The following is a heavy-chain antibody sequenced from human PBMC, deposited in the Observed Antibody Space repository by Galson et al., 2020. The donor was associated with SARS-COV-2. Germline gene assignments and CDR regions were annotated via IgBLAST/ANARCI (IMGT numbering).Heavy chain of an antibody. CDR1: GYTFDNHA. CDR3: AREGRSTVTNNWFDA. J-gene: IGHJ5*02. V-gene: IGHV1-18*01. CDR2: ISVYNGYT. D-gene: IGHD4-4*01. Sequence: ASVKVSCKASGYTFDNHALNWVRQAPGQGLEWMGWISVYNGYTNYAQKFQGRVTMTTDTSTSTAYMELTSLRSDDTAVYFCAREGRSTVTNNWFDAWGPGTLVTVSS.